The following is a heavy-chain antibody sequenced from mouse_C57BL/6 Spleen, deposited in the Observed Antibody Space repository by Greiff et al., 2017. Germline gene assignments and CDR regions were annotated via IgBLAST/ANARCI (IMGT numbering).Heavy chain of an antibody. J-gene: IGHJ2*01. CDR1: GYTFTSYW. V-gene: IGHV1-52*01. CDR3: ARGTYYYSSSYFAY. CDR2: IDPSDSET. D-gene: IGHD1-1*01. Sequence: QVQLQQPGAELVRPGSSVKLSCKASGYTFTSYWMHWVKQRPIQGLEWIGNIDPSDSETHYNQKFKDKATLTVDKSSSTAYMQLSSLTSEDSAVYYCARGTYYYSSSYFAYWGQGTTLTVSS.